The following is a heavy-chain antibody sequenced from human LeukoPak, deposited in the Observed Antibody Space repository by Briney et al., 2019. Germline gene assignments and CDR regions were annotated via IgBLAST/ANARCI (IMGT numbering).Heavy chain of an antibody. CDR1: GFTFSSYA. D-gene: IGHD4-17*01. CDR3: ARAYGDYVPFDY. J-gene: IGHJ4*02. CDR2: ISGSGGST. V-gene: IGHV3-23*01. Sequence: PGGSLRLSCAASGFTFSSYAMSWVRQAPGKGLEWVSAISGSGGSTYYADSVKSRFTISRDNSKNTLYLQMNSLRAEDTAVYYCARAYGDYVPFDYWGQGTLVTVSS.